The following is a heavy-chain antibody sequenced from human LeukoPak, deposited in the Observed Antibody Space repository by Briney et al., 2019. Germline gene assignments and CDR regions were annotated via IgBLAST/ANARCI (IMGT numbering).Heavy chain of an antibody. D-gene: IGHD3-10*01. CDR2: IKSKTDGGTT. J-gene: IGHJ4*02. V-gene: IGHV3-15*01. CDR3: TTGPYDYGSGTYYH. CDR1: GFTFSNAW. Sequence: GSLRLSCAASGFTFSNAWMSWVRQAPGKGLEWVGRIKSKTDGGTTDYAAPVKGSFTISRDDSKSTLYVQMNSLKTEDTAVYYCTTGPYDYGSGTYYHWGQGTLVTVSS.